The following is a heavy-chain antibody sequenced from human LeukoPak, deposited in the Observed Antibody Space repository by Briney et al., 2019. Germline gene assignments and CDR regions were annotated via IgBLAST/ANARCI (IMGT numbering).Heavy chain of an antibody. J-gene: IGHJ6*03. CDR2: IYYSGST. CDR1: GGSISSSSYY. CDR3: ARDQVATIQNYYYYYMDV. D-gene: IGHD5-12*01. Sequence: SETLSLTCTVSGGSISSSSYYWGWIRQPPGKGLEWIGSIYYSGSTYYNPSLKSRVTISVDTSKNQFSLKLSSVPAADTAVYYCARDQVATIQNYYYYYMDVWGKGTTVTVSS. V-gene: IGHV4-39*07.